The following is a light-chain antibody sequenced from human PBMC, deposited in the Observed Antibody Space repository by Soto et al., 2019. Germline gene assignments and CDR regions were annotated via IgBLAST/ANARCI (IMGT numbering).Light chain of an antibody. CDR3: QFYDSSLSGYD. CDR1: SSNIWAGQA. V-gene: IGLV1-40*01. Sequence: QSGLTQPPSVSGGPGWRDPICCTGSSSNIWAGQAVHWYQQLPGTAPKLLICGNSNRPSGGSDRFSCSKSGTSASLAITGHQAEDEADYSCQFYDSSLSGYDFGTETQVTGL. CDR2: GNS. J-gene: IGLJ1*01.